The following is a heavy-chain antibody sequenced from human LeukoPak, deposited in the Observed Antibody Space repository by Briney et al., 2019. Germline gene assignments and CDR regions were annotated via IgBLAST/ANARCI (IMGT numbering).Heavy chain of an antibody. CDR2: IYHSGSA. J-gene: IGHJ3*02. CDR1: GYSINSGYY. Sequence: SETLSLTCAVSGYSINSGYYWGWIRQPPGKGLEWIGSIYHSGSAYYNPSLKSRVTISVDTSKNQFSLNPSSVTAADTAVYYCARDTITTPDVIYAFDIWGQGTMVTVSS. V-gene: IGHV4-38-2*02. D-gene: IGHD5-24*01. CDR3: ARDTITTPDVIYAFDI.